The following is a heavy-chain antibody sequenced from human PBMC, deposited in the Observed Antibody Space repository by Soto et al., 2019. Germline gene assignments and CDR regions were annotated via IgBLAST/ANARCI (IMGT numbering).Heavy chain of an antibody. CDR3: AKAGGSGSHSVDYYYYGMDV. D-gene: IGHD3-10*01. Sequence: QVQLVESGGGVVQPGRSLRLSCAASGFTFSSYGMHWVRQAPGKGLEWVAVISYDGSNKYYADSVKGRFTISRDNSKNTLYLQMNSLRAEDTAVYYCAKAGGSGSHSVDYYYYGMDVWGQGTTVTVSS. V-gene: IGHV3-30*18. CDR2: ISYDGSNK. CDR1: GFTFSSYG. J-gene: IGHJ6*02.